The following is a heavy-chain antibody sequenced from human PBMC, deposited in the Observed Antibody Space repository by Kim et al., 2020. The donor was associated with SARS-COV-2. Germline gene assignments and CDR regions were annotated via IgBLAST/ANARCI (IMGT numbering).Heavy chain of an antibody. CDR2: ISISGSTI. V-gene: IGHV3-11*04. Sequence: GGSLRLSCAASGFTFSDYYMSWIRQAPGKGLEWVSYISISGSTIYYADFVKGRFTISRDNAKNSLYLQMNSLRAEDTAVYYCARAAVAGTLDAFDIWGQGTMVTVSS. J-gene: IGHJ3*02. CDR1: GFTFSDYY. CDR3: ARAAVAGTLDAFDI. D-gene: IGHD6-19*01.